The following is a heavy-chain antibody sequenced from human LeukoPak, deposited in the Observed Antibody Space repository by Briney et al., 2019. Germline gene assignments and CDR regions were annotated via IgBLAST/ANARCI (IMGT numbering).Heavy chain of an antibody. J-gene: IGHJ6*02. Sequence: SETLSLTCTVSGGSISSYYWSWIRQPPGKGLEWIGYIYYSGSTNYNPSLKSRVTISVDTSKNQFSLKLSSVTAADTAVYYCARLYSSSWKGYGMDVWGQGTTVTVSS. CDR3: ARLYSSSWKGYGMDV. CDR1: GGSISSYY. D-gene: IGHD6-13*01. V-gene: IGHV4-59*01. CDR2: IYYSGST.